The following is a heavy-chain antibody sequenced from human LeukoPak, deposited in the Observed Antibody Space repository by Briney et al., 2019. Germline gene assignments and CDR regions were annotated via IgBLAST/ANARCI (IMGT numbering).Heavy chain of an antibody. CDR3: ARTNQISETAFDI. Sequence: SDTLSLTCTVSIGSINNYYWSCIRQTPGKGLEGMVDILSSWSTNYNPSVKSRVNISVDTSKNQFSLKLSSVTAADTAVYYCARTNQISETAFDIWGQGTMVIVSS. D-gene: IGHD1-14*01. CDR2: ILSSWST. J-gene: IGHJ3*02. V-gene: IGHV4-59*07. CDR1: IGSINNYY.